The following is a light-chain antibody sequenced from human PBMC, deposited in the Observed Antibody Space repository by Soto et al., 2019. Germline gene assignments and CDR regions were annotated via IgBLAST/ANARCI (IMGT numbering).Light chain of an antibody. CDR3: QQYNDNWT. CDR1: QSISSW. CDR2: KAS. V-gene: IGKV1-5*03. Sequence: DIQMTQSPSTLSASVGDRVTITCRASQSISSWLAWYQQKPGTAPKLLIYKASNLQSRVPSRFSGSGSGTEFTLTISSLQPDDSATYYCQQYNDNWTFGQGTKVEIK. J-gene: IGKJ1*01.